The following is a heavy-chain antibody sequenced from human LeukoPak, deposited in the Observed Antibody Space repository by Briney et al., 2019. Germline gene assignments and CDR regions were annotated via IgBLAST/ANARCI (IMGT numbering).Heavy chain of an antibody. CDR1: GGTFSSYA. Sequence: SVKVSCKASGGTFSSYAISWVRQAPGQGLEWMGGIIPILGTANYAQKFQGRVTITADESTSTAYMELSSLRSEDTAVYYCANRLGYCSGGSCYNYWGQGTLVTVSS. V-gene: IGHV1-69*01. J-gene: IGHJ4*02. CDR2: IIPILGTA. CDR3: ANRLGYCSGGSCYNY. D-gene: IGHD2-15*01.